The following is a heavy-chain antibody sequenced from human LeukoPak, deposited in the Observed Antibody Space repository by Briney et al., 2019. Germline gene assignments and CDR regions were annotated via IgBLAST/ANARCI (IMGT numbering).Heavy chain of an antibody. CDR1: GFTFSSYA. Sequence: QAGGSLRLSCAASGFTFSSYAMHWVRQAPGKGLEWVAVISYDGSNKYYADSVKGRFTISRDNSKNTLYLQMNSLRAEDSAVYYCARDRGRGRFVGAETGDIYYYYGTAVWNKAPTVTV. V-gene: IGHV3-30*04. D-gene: IGHD1-26*01. CDR3: ARDRGRGRFVGAETGDIYYYYGTAV. J-gene: IGHJ6*04. CDR2: ISYDGSNK.